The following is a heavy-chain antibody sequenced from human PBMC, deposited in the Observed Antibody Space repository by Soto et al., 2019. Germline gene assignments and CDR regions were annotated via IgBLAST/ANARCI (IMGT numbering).Heavy chain of an antibody. CDR3: ARHRTYYDFWSGTHFDY. Sequence: GESLKISCKGSGYTFTSYWIGWLRQMPGKGLEWMGIIYPGDSDTRYSPSFQGQVTISADKSISTAYLQWSSLKASDTAMYYCARHRTYYDFWSGTHFDYWGQGTLVTV. J-gene: IGHJ4*02. CDR1: GYTFTSYW. V-gene: IGHV5-51*01. D-gene: IGHD3-3*01. CDR2: IYPGDSDT.